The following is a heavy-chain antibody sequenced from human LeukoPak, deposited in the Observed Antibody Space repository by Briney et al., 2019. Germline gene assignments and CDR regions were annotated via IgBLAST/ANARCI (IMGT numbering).Heavy chain of an antibody. CDR2: ISGSGGSA. CDR3: AKDRWELDS. D-gene: IGHD4-23*01. CDR1: GFTFSRYA. J-gene: IGHJ4*02. V-gene: IGHV3-23*01. Sequence: GGSLRLSCAASGFTFSRYAMSWVRQAPGKGLEWISAISGSGGSAYYADSVKGRFTISRDNSKNTLYLQMNNLRAEDTAVYYCAKDRWELDSWGQGTLVTVSS.